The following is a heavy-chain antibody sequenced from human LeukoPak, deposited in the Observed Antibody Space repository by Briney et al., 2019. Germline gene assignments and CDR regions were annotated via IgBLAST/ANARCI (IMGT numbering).Heavy chain of an antibody. CDR1: GFTFSTYW. V-gene: IGHV3-74*03. Sequence: GSLRLSCVASGFTFSTYWMHWVRQAPGKGLLWVSRLSGDGSSTKYADSLKGRFTISRDNAKNTLYLQMNSLRAEDTAVYFCARALTTVPNLLDNWGQGTLVTVSS. CDR2: LSGDGSST. J-gene: IGHJ4*02. CDR3: ARALTTVPNLLDN. D-gene: IGHD4-17*01.